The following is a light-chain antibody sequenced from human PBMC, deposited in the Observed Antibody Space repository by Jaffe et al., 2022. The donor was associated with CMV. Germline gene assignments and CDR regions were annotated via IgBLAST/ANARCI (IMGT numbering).Light chain of an antibody. V-gene: IGKV3-20*01. J-gene: IGKJ2*01. CDR2: DTS. Sequence: EIVLTQSPGTLSLSPGERATLSCRASQSVSSGFLAWYQQKPGQAPRLLIYDTSSRATGIPDRFSGSGSGTDFTLTISRLEPEDFAVYYCQEYGSSPQGTFGQGTKLEIK. CDR1: QSVSSGF. CDR3: QEYGSSPQGT.